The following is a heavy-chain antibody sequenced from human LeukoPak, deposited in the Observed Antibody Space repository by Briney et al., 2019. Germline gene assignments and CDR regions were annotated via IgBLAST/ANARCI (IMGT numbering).Heavy chain of an antibody. V-gene: IGHV4-39*01. D-gene: IGHD3-9*01. Sequence: SETLSLTCNVSGDYITTTNYYWAWIRQPPGKGLEWIASVFYSGTTYYNPSLKSRVVISMDTSRKQISLRLSSVTATDTAIYYCARRSRLYKHETTGYHDSWGQGTLVTASA. J-gene: IGHJ4*02. CDR3: ARRSRLYKHETTGYHDS. CDR2: VFYSGTT. CDR1: GDYITTTNYY.